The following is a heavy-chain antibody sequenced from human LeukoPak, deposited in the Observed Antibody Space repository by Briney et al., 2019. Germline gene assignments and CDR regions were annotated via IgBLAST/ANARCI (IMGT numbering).Heavy chain of an antibody. CDR1: GDTFSNFA. CDR2: IIPVFETP. V-gene: IGHV1-69*13. J-gene: IGHJ3*01. CDR3: ARDQTDYYDPSGYSGAFDL. D-gene: IGHD3-22*01. Sequence: EASVKVSCKASGDTFSNFAFNWVRQAPGQGLEWMGGIIPVFETPIYAPKFQGRVTISADASTSGVFLELSRLRSDDTAVYFCARDQTDYYDPSGYSGAFDLWGQGTVITVSS.